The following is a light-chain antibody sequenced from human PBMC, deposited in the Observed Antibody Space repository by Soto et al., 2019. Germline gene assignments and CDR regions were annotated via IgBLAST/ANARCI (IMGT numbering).Light chain of an antibody. Sequence: DVVMTQSPDSLAVSLGERATINCKSSQSVLYSPNNKNYLAWYQQKPGQPPKLLIYWASTRESGVPDRFSGSGSETDFTLTIVSLQAEDVAVYYCQQYYSLPLTFGGGTKVEIK. J-gene: IGKJ4*01. V-gene: IGKV4-1*01. CDR1: QSVLYSPNNKNY. CDR3: QQYYSLPLT. CDR2: WAS.